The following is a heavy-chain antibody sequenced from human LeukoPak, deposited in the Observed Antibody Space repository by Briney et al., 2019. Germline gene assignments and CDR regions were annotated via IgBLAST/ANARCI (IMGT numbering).Heavy chain of an antibody. D-gene: IGHD3-3*01. V-gene: IGHV3-7*01. CDR3: ARDTNLYYDFWSGYYWFDP. CDR1: GFTYRSYW. Sequence: GGCLRLSCAASGFTYRSYWMRWVRQPPARGLEWVANIKQDGSEKYYVDSVKGRFTISRHNAKNSLYLQMNSLRAEDTAVYYCARDTNLYYDFWSGYYWFDPWGQGTLVTVSS. J-gene: IGHJ5*02. CDR2: IKQDGSEK.